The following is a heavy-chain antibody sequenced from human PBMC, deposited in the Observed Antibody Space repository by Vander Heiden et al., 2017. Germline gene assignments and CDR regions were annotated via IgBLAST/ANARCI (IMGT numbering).Heavy chain of an antibody. J-gene: IGHJ3*02. CDR1: GYTFTGHY. D-gene: IGHD3-16*01. Sequence: QVQLVQSGAEVKKPGASVKVSCKASGYTFTGHYMHWVRQAPGQGLEWVGWINPNSGVTNYAQKFQCRVTMTRDTSIRTAYMELSRLRSDDTAVYYCARGEMTAGGVDAFDIWGQGTMVTVST. CDR2: INPNSGVT. CDR3: ARGEMTAGGVDAFDI. V-gene: IGHV1-2*02.